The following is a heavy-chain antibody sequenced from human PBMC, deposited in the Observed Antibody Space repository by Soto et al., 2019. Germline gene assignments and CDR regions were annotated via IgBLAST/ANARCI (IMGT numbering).Heavy chain of an antibody. V-gene: IGHV1-46*04. Sequence: QVQLVQSGAEVKKPGASVRVACKASGYPFTSSYIHWVRQAPGQGLEWVSIINPVGGSTNYAQKLQGRVTGTRGTSTSTVHMELSSLREEDAAVYYLARGWARVVSAMDVWGQGTKVTV. CDR1: GYPFTSSY. D-gene: IGHD1-26*01. J-gene: IGHJ6*02. CDR3: ARGWARVVSAMDV. CDR2: INPVGGST.